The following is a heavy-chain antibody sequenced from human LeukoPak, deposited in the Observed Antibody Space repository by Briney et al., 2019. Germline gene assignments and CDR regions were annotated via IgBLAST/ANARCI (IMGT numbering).Heavy chain of an antibody. CDR3: AREGVGASLVGEAAFDI. CDR2: INPNSGGT. J-gene: IGHJ3*02. D-gene: IGHD1-26*01. V-gene: IGHV1-2*02. CDR1: GYTFTGYY. Sequence: ASVKVSCKASGYTFTGYYMHWVRQAPGQGLEWMGWINPNSGGTNYAQKFQGRVTMTRDTSISTAYMELSSLRSEDTAVYYCAREGVGASLVGEAAFDIWGQGTMVTVSS.